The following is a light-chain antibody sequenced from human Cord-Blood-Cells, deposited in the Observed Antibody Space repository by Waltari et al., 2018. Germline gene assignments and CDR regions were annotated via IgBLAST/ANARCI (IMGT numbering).Light chain of an antibody. CDR1: SSDVGSYNR. Sequence: QSALTQHPSVSGSPGQSVTISCTGTSSDVGSYNRVSWYQQPPGTAPKLMIYEVSNRPSGVPDSFSGSKSGNTASLTISELQAEDEADYYCSSYTSSSTVVFGGGTKLTVL. J-gene: IGLJ2*01. CDR3: SSYTSSSTVV. V-gene: IGLV2-18*02. CDR2: EVS.